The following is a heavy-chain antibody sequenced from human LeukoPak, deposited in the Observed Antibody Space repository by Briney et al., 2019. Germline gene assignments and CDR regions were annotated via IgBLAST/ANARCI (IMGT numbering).Heavy chain of an antibody. CDR2: IRYDGSNK. CDR3: AKDWQHMATVIYYFDY. CDR1: RFSFSSYG. Sequence: PGGSLRLSCAASRFSFSSYGMHWVRQAPGKGLEWVAFIRYDGSNKYYADSVKGRFTISRDNSKNTLFLQMDSLRAEDTAVYYCAKDWQHMATVIYYFDYWGQGTLVTVSS. D-gene: IGHD4-17*01. J-gene: IGHJ4*02. V-gene: IGHV3-30*02.